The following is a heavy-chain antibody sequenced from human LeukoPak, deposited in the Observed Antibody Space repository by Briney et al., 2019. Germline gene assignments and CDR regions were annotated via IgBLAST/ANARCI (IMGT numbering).Heavy chain of an antibody. J-gene: IGHJ5*02. CDR3: AREEFCATTSCYHSWFDP. CDR2: IGVYSGKT. V-gene: IGHV1-18*01. Sequence: ASVKVSCKTSGYTFSRYGISWVRQAPGQGLEWMGWIGVYSGKTKYAQNFQGRVTMTTGTSTSAAYMELRNLRADDTAVYFCAREEFCATTSCYHSWFDPWGQGTLVTVSS. CDR1: GYTFSRYG. D-gene: IGHD2-2*01.